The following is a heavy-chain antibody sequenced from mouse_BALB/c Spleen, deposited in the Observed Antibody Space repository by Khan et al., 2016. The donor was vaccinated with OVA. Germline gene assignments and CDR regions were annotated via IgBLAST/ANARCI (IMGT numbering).Heavy chain of an antibody. V-gene: IGHV1-63*02. J-gene: IGHJ1*01. CDR3: TRWATWFFDV. Sequence: VQLQQSGAELVRPGTSVKISCKASGYTFTNYWLGWVKQRPGHGLEWIGDIYPGVGYINYTEKFKGRATLTAGTSYSTAYIQISGLTSEDSAVYFCTRWATWFFDVWGAGTTVTVSS. CDR1: GYTFTNYW. CDR2: IYPGVGYI. D-gene: IGHD3-1*01.